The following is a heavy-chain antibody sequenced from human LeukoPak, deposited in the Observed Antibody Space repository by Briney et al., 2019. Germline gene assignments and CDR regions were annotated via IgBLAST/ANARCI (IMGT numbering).Heavy chain of an antibody. Sequence: PGGSLRLSCKASGFTFNNYWMSWVRQAPGKGLEWVSAISGSGGSTYYADSVKGRFTISRDNSKNTLYLQMNSLRAEDTAVYYCAKSARYYFDYWGQGTLVTVSS. CDR3: AKSARYYFDY. CDR1: GFTFNNYW. J-gene: IGHJ4*02. V-gene: IGHV3-23*01. CDR2: ISGSGGST.